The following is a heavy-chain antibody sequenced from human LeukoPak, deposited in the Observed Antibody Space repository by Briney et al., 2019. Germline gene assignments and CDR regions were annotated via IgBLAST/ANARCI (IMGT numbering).Heavy chain of an antibody. CDR3: ARGLEEMATIRGAFDI. J-gene: IGHJ3*02. CDR2: IIPIFGTA. Sequence: SVKVSCKASGGTFSSYAISWVRQAPGQGLEWMGGIIPIFGTANYAQKFQGRVTITTDESTSTAYMELSSLRSEDTAVYYCARGLEEMATIRGAFDIWGQGTMVTVSS. V-gene: IGHV1-69*05. CDR1: GGTFSSYA. D-gene: IGHD5-24*01.